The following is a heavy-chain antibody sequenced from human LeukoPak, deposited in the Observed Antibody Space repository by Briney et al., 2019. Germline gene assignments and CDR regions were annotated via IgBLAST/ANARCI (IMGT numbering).Heavy chain of an antibody. J-gene: IGHJ3*02. D-gene: IGHD3-22*01. CDR3: ARDHYYDSSGYGAFDI. V-gene: IGHV3-66*01. CDR1: GFTFSSYS. CDR2: IYSGGST. Sequence: GGSLRLSCAASGFTFSSYSMSWVRQAPGKGLEWVSVIYSGGSTYYADSVKGRFTISRDNSKNTLYLQMNSLRAEDTAVYYCARDHYYDSSGYGAFDIWGQGTMVTVSS.